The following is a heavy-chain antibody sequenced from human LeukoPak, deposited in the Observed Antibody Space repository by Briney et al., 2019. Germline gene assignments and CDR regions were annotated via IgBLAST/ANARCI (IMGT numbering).Heavy chain of an antibody. V-gene: IGHV1-46*01. CDR2: IYPRDGST. Sequence: ASVKVSCKASGYTFTSNYIHWVRQAPGQGLEWMGMIYPRDGSTSYAQKFQGRVTVTRDTTTSTVHMELSGLRSEDTAVYYCARDQEGFDYWGQGTLVTVSS. CDR3: ARDQEGFDY. J-gene: IGHJ4*02. CDR1: GYTFTSNY.